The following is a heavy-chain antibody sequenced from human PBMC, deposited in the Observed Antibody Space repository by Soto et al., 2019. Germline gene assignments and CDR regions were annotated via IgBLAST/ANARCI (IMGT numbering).Heavy chain of an antibody. CDR2: INHSGST. CDR1: GGSFSGYY. D-gene: IGHD1-26*01. V-gene: IGHV4-34*01. CDR3: ARGAGYSGSYLYY. J-gene: IGHJ4*02. Sequence: QVQLQQWGAGLLKPSETLSLTCAVYGGSFSGYYWSWIRQPPGKGLKRIGEINHSGSTNYNPSLKSRVTISVDTSKNQFSLRLSSVTAADTAVYYCARGAGYSGSYLYYWGQGTLVTVSS.